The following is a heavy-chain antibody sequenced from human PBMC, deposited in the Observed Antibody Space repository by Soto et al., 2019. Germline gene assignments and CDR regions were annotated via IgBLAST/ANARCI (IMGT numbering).Heavy chain of an antibody. V-gene: IGHV2-5*01. CDR2: IYWNDDK. Sequence: QITLKESGPTLVNPTQTLTLTCTFSGFSLSSSRVGVGWIRQPPGKALEWLALIYWNDDKRYSPSLKSRLTITKDPSKNQVVLTMTNRDPVDTATYFCAHTSYCTTATCGWFDPWGQGTLATVSS. D-gene: IGHD2-8*01. CDR1: GFSLSSSRVG. CDR3: AHTSYCTTATCGWFDP. J-gene: IGHJ5*02.